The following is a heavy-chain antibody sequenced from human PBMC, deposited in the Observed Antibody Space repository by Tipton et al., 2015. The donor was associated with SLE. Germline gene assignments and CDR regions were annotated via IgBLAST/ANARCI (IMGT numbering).Heavy chain of an antibody. CDR1: GDSITNYY. Sequence: TLSLTCTVSGDSITNYYWSWIRQPPGKGLEWIGYIYYSGSTNYNPSLKSRVTISVDTSKNQFSLKLSSVTAADTAVYYCARDLSILWKGAFDIWGQGTMVTVSS. CDR3: ARDLSILWKGAFDI. J-gene: IGHJ3*02. CDR2: IYYSGST. D-gene: IGHD2-21*01. V-gene: IGHV4-59*01.